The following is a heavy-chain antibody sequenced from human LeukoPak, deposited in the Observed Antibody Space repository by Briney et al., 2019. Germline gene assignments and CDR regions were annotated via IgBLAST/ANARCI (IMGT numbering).Heavy chain of an antibody. J-gene: IGHJ4*02. Sequence: SETLSDTCAVSGGSICISYRSRIWQPPGKGLEWIGYIYYSGSTNYNPSLKSRVTISVDTSKNQFSLKLSSVTAADTAVYYCARGRDYDFWSAYDTVDYGGQGTGVTVSS. CDR3: ARGRDYDFWSAYDTVDY. V-gene: IGHV4-59*01. CDR2: IYYSGST. D-gene: IGHD3-3*01. CDR1: GGSICISY.